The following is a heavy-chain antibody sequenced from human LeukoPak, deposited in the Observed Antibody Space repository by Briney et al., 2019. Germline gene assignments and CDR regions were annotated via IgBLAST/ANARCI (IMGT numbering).Heavy chain of an antibody. D-gene: IGHD3-10*01. CDR3: ARDFAREFTIDY. J-gene: IGHJ4*02. CDR2: ISSSSNII. Sequence: GGSLRLSCAASGFTFSNYNMNWVRQPPGKGLQWVSYISSSSNIIYYADSVKGRFTISRDNAKNSLFLQTNSLRAEDTAVYYCARDFAREFTIDYWGQGTLVTVSS. V-gene: IGHV3-48*01. CDR1: GFTFSNYN.